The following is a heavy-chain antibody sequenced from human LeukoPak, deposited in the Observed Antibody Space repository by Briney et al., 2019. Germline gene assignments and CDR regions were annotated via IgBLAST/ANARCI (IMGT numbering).Heavy chain of an antibody. J-gene: IGHJ3*02. D-gene: IGHD4-17*01. V-gene: IGHV4-59*08. CDR2: IYYSGST. CDR1: GGSISSYY. Sequence: SETLSLTCTVSGGSISSYYWSWIRQPPGKGLEWIGYIYYSGSTNYNPSLKSRVTISVDTSKNQFSLKLSSVTAADTAVYYCARHLTTVTQESAFDIWGQGTMVTVSS. CDR3: ARHLTTVTQESAFDI.